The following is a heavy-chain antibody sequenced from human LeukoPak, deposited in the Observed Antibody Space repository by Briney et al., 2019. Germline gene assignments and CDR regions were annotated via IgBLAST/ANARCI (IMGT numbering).Heavy chain of an antibody. CDR2: INHSGST. J-gene: IGHJ4*02. V-gene: IGHV4-34*01. CDR3: ASREVRGVNFDY. CDR1: GGSFSGYY. Sequence: SETLSLTCAVYGGSFSGYYWSWIRQPPGKGLEWIGEINHSGSTNYNPSLKGRVTISVDTSKNQFSLKLSSVTAADTAVYYCASREVRGVNFDYWGQGTLVTVSS. D-gene: IGHD3-10*01.